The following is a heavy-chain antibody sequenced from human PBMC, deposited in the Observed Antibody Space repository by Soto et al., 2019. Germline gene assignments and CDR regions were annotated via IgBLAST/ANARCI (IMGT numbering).Heavy chain of an antibody. J-gene: IGHJ4*02. CDR2: INPNSGGT. Sequence: ASVKVSCKASGYTFTGYYMHWVRQAPGQGLEWMGWINPNSGGTNYAQKFQGRVTMTRDTSISTAYMELSRLRSDDTAVYYCARDTYSSSSSDYWGQGTLVTVSS. CDR3: ARDTYSSSSSDY. D-gene: IGHD6-6*01. CDR1: GYTFTGYY. V-gene: IGHV1-2*02.